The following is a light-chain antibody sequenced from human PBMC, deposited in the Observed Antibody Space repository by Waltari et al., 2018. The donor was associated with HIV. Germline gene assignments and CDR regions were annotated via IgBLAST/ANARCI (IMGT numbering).Light chain of an antibody. V-gene: IGKV1-39*01. CDR3: QQSYSSFVA. Sequence: DIQMTQSPSSLSASVGDRVTITCRASQSISNSLNWYQQRPGKAPKLLIYASSSLQSGVPSRFSGSGSGTDFTLTISSLQPEDFATYYCQQSYSSFVAFGPGTKVDIK. CDR2: ASS. CDR1: QSISNS. J-gene: IGKJ3*01.